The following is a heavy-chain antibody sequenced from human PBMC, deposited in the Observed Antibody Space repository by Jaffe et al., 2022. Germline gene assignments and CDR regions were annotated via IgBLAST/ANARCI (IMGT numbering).Heavy chain of an antibody. CDR3: ARDSRTWIQLWPRRTSNWFDP. V-gene: IGHV1-2*02. D-gene: IGHD5-18*01. CDR2: INPNSGGT. CDR1: GYTFTGYY. Sequence: QVQLVQSGAEVKKPGASVKVSCKASGYTFTGYYMHWVRQAPGQGLEWMGWINPNSGGTNYAQKFQGRVTMTRDTSISTAYMELSRLRSDDTAVYYCARDSRTWIQLWPRRTSNWFDPWGQGTLVTVSS. J-gene: IGHJ5*02.